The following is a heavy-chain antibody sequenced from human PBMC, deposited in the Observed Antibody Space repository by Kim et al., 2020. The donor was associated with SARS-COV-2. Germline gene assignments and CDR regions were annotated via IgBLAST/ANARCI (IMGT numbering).Heavy chain of an antibody. V-gene: IGHV3-23*01. CDR3: AKDLGSSSYRGSYGIDY. J-gene: IGHJ4*02. Sequence: VEGRFTVSRDSSKNTLYLQMNSLRAEDTAIYYCAKDLGSSSYRGSYGIDYWGQGTLVTVSS. D-gene: IGHD1-26*01.